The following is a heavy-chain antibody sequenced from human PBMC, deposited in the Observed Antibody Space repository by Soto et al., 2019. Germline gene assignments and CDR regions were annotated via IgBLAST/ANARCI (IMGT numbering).Heavy chain of an antibody. CDR3: AKDLEAEMATPGPRYYYYGMDV. CDR2: IYPGDSDT. J-gene: IGHJ6*02. V-gene: IGHV5-51*01. Sequence: GESLKISCKGSGYSFTIYWIGWVRQMPGKGLEWMGIIYPGDSDTRYSPSFHGQVTISADKSTSTAYLQWSSLKASDTAVYYCAKDLEAEMATPGPRYYYYGMDVWGQGTTVTVSS. D-gene: IGHD5-12*01. CDR1: GYSFTIYW.